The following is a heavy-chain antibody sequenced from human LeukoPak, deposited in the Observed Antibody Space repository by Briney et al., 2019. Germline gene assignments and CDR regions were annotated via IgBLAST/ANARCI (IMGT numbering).Heavy chain of an antibody. CDR2: ISGSGGST. CDR3: AKGSYWDDAFDI. Sequence: GGSLRLSCAASGFTFSSYGMSWARQAPGKGLEWVSAISGSGGSTYYADSVKGRFTISRDNSKNTPYLQMNSLRAEDTAVYYCAKGSYWDDAFDIWGQGTMVTVSS. D-gene: IGHD3-10*01. V-gene: IGHV3-23*01. CDR1: GFTFSSYG. J-gene: IGHJ3*02.